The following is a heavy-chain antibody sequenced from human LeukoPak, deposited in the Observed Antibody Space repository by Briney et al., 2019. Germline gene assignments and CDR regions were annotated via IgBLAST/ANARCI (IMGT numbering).Heavy chain of an antibody. D-gene: IGHD6-13*01. CDR3: AKDHKGSLDY. V-gene: IGHV3-30*18. Sequence: GGSLRLSCEASGFTFSSYSMNWVRQAPGKGLEWVAVISYDGSNKYYADSVKGRFTISRGNSKNTLYLQMNSLRAEDTAVYYCAKDHKGSLDYWGQGTLVTVSS. CDR2: ISYDGSNK. J-gene: IGHJ4*02. CDR1: GFTFSSYS.